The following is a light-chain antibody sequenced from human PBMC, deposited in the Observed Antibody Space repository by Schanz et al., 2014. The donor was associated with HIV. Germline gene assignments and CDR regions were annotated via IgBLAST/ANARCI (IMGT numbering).Light chain of an antibody. J-gene: IGLJ3*02. CDR3: SSYAGNNNGV. CDR1: RRDIGAYNY. Sequence: QSALTQPASVSGSPGQSITISCTGTRRDIGAYNYVPWYQQYPGKAPKLIIFDVSNRPSGVSNRFSGSKSGNTASLTVSGLQAEDEADYYCSSYAGNNNGVFGGGTKLTVL. V-gene: IGLV2-14*03. CDR2: DVS.